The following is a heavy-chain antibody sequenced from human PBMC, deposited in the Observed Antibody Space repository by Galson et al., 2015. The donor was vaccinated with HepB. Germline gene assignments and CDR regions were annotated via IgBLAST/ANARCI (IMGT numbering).Heavy chain of an antibody. J-gene: IGHJ3*02. Sequence: SLRLSCAASGFTYSSYSMNWVRQAPGKGLEWVSYISSSSGTIYYADSVEGRFTISRDNAKDSLYLQMNSLRDEDTAVYYCARAGRNYYDRYGYHEDGFDIWGQGTMVTVSS. V-gene: IGHV3-48*02. CDR1: GFTYSSYS. CDR2: ISSSSGTI. D-gene: IGHD3-22*01. CDR3: ARAGRNYYDRYGYHEDGFDI.